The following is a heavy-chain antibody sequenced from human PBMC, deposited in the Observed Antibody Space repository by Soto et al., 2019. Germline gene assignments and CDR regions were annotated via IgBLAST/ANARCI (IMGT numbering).Heavy chain of an antibody. CDR2: LSYDGSNE. CDR3: AKWFAEPYYYYFYMAV. D-gene: IGHD3-10*01. CDR1: GFTFSSYG. V-gene: IGHV3-33*05. Sequence: VQLVDSGGGVVQPGTSLRLSCAASGFTFSSYGLHWVRQAPGKGLLWVAVLSYDGSNEFYGDSVKGRFTISRDNSKNTLSLQMKSLRAEDTAGYYCAKWFAEPYYYYFYMAVWGKGNTVTVSS. J-gene: IGHJ6*03.